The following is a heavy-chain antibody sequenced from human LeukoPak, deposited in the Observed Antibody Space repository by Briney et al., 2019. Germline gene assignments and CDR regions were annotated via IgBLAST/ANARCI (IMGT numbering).Heavy chain of an antibody. J-gene: IGHJ2*01. V-gene: IGHV4-39*01. Sequence: SETLSLTRTVSGGSISSSSYYWGWIRQPPGKGLEWIGSIYYTRSTYYNPSLKSRVTISVDTSKNQFSLKLTSVTAADTAVYYCARGVTMIVVVIHDWYFDLWGRGTLVTVSS. D-gene: IGHD3-22*01. CDR2: IYYTRST. CDR1: GGSISSSSYY. CDR3: ARGVTMIVVVIHDWYFDL.